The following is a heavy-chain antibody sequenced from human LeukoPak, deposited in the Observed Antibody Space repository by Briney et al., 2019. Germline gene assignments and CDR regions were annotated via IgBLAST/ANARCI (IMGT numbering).Heavy chain of an antibody. J-gene: IGHJ3*02. D-gene: IGHD3-22*01. Sequence: PSETLSLTCTVSGGSISSSSYYWGWIRQSPGKRLEWIGSIYYSGSTYYNPSLKSRVTISVDTSKNQFSLKLSSVTAADTAVYYCASSYYYDSSGPRDDAFDIWGQGTMVTVSS. CDR3: ASSYYYDSSGPRDDAFDI. V-gene: IGHV4-39*01. CDR2: IYYSGST. CDR1: GGSISSSSYY.